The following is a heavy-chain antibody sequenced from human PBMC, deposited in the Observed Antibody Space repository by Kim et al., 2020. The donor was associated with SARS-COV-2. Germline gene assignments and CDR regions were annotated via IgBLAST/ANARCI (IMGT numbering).Heavy chain of an antibody. CDR3: AKEPYSRGWPHFDY. Sequence: GGSLRLSCAASGFTFSSYGMHWVRQAPGKGLEWVAVISYDGSNKYYADSVKGRFTISRDNSKNTLYLQMNSQRAEDTAVYYCAKEPYSRGWPHFDYWGQG. CDR2: ISYDGSNK. J-gene: IGHJ4*02. CDR1: GFTFSSYG. V-gene: IGHV3-30*18. D-gene: IGHD6-19*01.